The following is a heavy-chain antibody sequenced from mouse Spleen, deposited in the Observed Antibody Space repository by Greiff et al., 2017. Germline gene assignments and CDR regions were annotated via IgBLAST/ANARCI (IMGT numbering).Heavy chain of an antibody. CDR1: GFTFSDYY. CDR3: AREENPAWFAY. CDR2: INYDGSST. V-gene: IGHV5-16*01. Sequence: EVKLVESEGGLVQPGSSMKLSCTASGFTFSDYYMAWVRQVPEKGLEWVANINYDGSSTYYLDSLKSRFIISRDNAKNILYLQMSSLKSEDTATYYCAREENPAWFAYWGQGTLVTVSA. J-gene: IGHJ3*01.